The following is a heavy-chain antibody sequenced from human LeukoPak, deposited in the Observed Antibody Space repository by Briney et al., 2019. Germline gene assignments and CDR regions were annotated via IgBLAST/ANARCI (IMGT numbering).Heavy chain of an antibody. J-gene: IGHJ4*02. CDR2: IWYDGSNK. Sequence: PGGSLGLSCAASGFTFSRHGMHWVRQAPGKGLEWVAVIWYDGSNKYYADSVKGRFTISRDNSKNTLYLLMNSLSAEDTAVYHCARDISARYLDYWGQGTLVTVSS. CDR3: ARDISARYLDY. D-gene: IGHD6-6*01. CDR1: GFTFSRHG. V-gene: IGHV3-33*01.